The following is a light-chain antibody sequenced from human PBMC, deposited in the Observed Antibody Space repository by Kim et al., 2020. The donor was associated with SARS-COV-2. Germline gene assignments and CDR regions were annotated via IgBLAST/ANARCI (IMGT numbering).Light chain of an antibody. J-gene: IGKJ1*01. V-gene: IGKV1-39*01. CDR2: DIS. CDR3: QQSGSFPHT. CDR1: HHIRSY. Sequence: DRVTITGRTSHHIRSYLDWYQQKPGKAPRVLIYDISNLQCGVPLRFGGLGSGTEFTLTISSLQFDDFATYYCQQSGSFPHTFGQGTRVEV.